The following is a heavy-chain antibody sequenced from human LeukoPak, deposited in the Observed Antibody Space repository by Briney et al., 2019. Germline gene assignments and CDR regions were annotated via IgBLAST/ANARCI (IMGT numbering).Heavy chain of an antibody. V-gene: IGHV4-59*01. CDR3: ARGLRQNLFDY. CDR1: AGSISLYNTYY. Sequence: SETLSLTCTVSAGSISLYNTYYWNWIRQSPGKGLERIGYIYYSGSTSYNPSLKSRVTISVDTFRNQFSLKLTSVTAADTAIYYCARGLRQNLFDYWGQGTLVTVSS. CDR2: IYYSGST. D-gene: IGHD5-12*01. J-gene: IGHJ4*02.